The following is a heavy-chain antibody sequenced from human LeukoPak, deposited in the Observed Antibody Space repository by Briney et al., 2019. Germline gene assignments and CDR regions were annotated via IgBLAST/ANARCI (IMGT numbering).Heavy chain of an antibody. CDR2: ISAYNGNT. D-gene: IGHD6-13*01. J-gene: IGHJ5*02. CDR3: AREGNSSSWGNWFDP. Sequence: ASVKVSCKASGYTFTSYGISWVRQAPGQGLEWMGWISAYNGNTNYAQKFQGRVTITTDESTSTAYMELSSLRSEDTAVYYCAREGNSSSWGNWFDPWGQGTLVTVSS. V-gene: IGHV1-18*01. CDR1: GYTFTSYG.